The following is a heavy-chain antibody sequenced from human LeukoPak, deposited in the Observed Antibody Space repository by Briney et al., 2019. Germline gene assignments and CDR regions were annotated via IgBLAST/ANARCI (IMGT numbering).Heavy chain of an antibody. CDR2: INPNSGGT. CDR1: GYTFTGYY. V-gene: IGHV1-2*02. Sequence: ASVKVSCKASGYTFTGYYMHWVRQAPGQGLEWMGWINPNSGGTNYAQKFQDRVTMTRDTSISTAYMELSRLRSDDTAVYYCARRGFGSYGYVYYYYYYMDVWGKGTTVTVSS. D-gene: IGHD5-18*01. CDR3: ARRGFGSYGYVYYYYYYMDV. J-gene: IGHJ6*03.